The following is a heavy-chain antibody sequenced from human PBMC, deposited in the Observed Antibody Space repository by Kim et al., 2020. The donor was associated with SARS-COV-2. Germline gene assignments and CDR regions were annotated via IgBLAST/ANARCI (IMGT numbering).Heavy chain of an antibody. Sequence: NPSPKIRLTISVDTSKNQFSLKLSSVTAADTAVYYCARSGWSSSRYYFDYWGQGTLVTVSS. D-gene: IGHD6-13*01. CDR3: ARSGWSSSRYYFDY. V-gene: IGHV4-31*02. J-gene: IGHJ4*02.